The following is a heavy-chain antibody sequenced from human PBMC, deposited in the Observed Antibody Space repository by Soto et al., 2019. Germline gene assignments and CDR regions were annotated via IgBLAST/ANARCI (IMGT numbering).Heavy chain of an antibody. V-gene: IGHV3-74*01. D-gene: IGHD4-17*01. CDR1: GFTFSAYW. Sequence: EVQLVESGGGVVPPGGSLRLSCAASGFTFSAYWMHWVRQAPGKGLMWVSRINGDGRTTSYADSVKGRFTISRENAKNTLYLQMNSLRAEDTAVYYCARAAYGEYGFDPWGQGTLVTVSS. J-gene: IGHJ5*02. CDR3: ARAAYGEYGFDP. CDR2: INGDGRTT.